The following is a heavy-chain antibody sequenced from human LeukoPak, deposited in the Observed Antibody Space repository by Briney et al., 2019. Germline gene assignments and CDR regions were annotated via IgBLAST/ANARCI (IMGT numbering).Heavy chain of an antibody. J-gene: IGHJ4*02. Sequence: GGSLRLSCAASGFTFSSYRMHWVRQAPGKGLVWVSRINSDGSSTNYADSVKGRFTISRDNAKNTLYLQMNSLRAEDTAVYYCARGGRYNWNYADYWGQGTLVTVSS. CDR2: INSDGSST. V-gene: IGHV3-74*01. CDR3: ARGGRYNWNYADY. CDR1: GFTFSSYR. D-gene: IGHD1-20*01.